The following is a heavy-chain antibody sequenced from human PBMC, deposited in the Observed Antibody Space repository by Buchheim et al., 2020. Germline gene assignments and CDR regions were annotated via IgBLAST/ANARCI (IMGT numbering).Heavy chain of an antibody. J-gene: IGHJ4*02. CDR1: GGSISSGDYY. CDR3: ARASLSYDFWSGYYRGHFDY. Sequence: QVQLQESGPGLVKPSQTLSLTCTVSGGSISSGDYYWSWIRQPPGKGLEWIGEINHSGSTNYNPSLKSRVTISVDTSKNQFSLKLSSVTAADTAVYYCARASLSYDFWSGYYRGHFDYWGQGTL. V-gene: IGHV4-30-4*01. CDR2: INHSGST. D-gene: IGHD3-3*01.